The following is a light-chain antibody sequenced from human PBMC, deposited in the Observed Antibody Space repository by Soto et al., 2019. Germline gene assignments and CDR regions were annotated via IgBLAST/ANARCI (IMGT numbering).Light chain of an antibody. J-gene: IGKJ1*01. CDR2: AAS. CDR1: QSISTY. Sequence: DIPMTQSPSSLSASVGDRVSITCRASQSISTYLNWYQHKPGKAPRLLIYAASTLQSGVPSRFSGSGSGTDFTLTISCLQSEDFATYYCQQYYSYPRTFGQGTKVDIK. V-gene: IGKV1-39*01. CDR3: QQYYSYPRT.